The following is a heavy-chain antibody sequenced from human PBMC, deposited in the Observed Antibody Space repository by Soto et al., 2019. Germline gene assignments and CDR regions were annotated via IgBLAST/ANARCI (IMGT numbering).Heavy chain of an antibody. CDR2: ISYDGSNK. Sequence: QVQLVESGGGVVQPGRSLRLSCAASGFTFSSYAMHWVRQAPGTGLEWVAVISYDGSNKYYADSVKGRFTISRDNSKNTLYLQMNSLRAEDTAVYYCATLQTTVVTDHDAFDIWGQGTMVTVSS. D-gene: IGHD4-17*01. J-gene: IGHJ3*02. CDR3: ATLQTTVVTDHDAFDI. CDR1: GFTFSSYA. V-gene: IGHV3-30-3*01.